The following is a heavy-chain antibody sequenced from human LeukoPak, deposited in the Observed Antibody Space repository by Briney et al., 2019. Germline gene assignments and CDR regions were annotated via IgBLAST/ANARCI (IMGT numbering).Heavy chain of an antibody. V-gene: IGHV4-59*08. CDR2: IYYSGST. CDR1: GGSVSTYY. Sequence: SETLSLTCTVSGGSVSTYYWNWIRQPPGKGLEWIGYIYYSGSTNYNPSLKSRVTISVDTSKNQFSLKLSSVTAADTAVYYCARAVVVVAPTPYWFDPWGQGTLVTVSS. CDR3: ARAVVVVAPTPYWFDP. J-gene: IGHJ5*02. D-gene: IGHD2-15*01.